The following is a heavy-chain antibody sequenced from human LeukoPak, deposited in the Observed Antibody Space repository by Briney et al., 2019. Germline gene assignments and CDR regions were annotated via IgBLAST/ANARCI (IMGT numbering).Heavy chain of an antibody. J-gene: IGHJ3*02. D-gene: IGHD3-9*01. CDR1: GFTFSNAW. V-gene: IGHV3-15*01. CDR3: TTEGRNYDILTGYYEDAFDI. CDR2: IKSKTDGGTT. Sequence: GGSLRLSCAASGFTFSNAWMSWVRQAPGKGLEWVGRIKSKTDGGTTDYAAPVKGRFTISRDDSKNTLYLQMNSLKTEDTAVYYCTTEGRNYDILTGYYEDAFDIWGQGTMVTVSS.